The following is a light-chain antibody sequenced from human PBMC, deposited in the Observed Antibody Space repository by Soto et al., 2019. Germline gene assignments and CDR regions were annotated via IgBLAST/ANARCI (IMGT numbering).Light chain of an antibody. CDR2: DAS. V-gene: IGKV3-11*01. CDR1: QSVSSY. CDR3: QQRSNWTPIT. J-gene: IGKJ3*01. Sequence: EIVLTQSPATLSLSPGERATLSCRASQSVSSYLAWYQQKPGQAPSLLIYDASNRATGIPARFSGSGSGTDFTLTISSLEPGDFGVYYCQQRSNWTPITFGPGTKVDIK.